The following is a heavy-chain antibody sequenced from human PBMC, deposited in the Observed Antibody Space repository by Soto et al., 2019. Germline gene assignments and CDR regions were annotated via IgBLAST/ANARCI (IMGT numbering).Heavy chain of an antibody. J-gene: IGHJ3*02. CDR3: TTHDPDAFDI. CDR2: IRSKANSYAT. V-gene: IGHV3-73*01. CDR1: GFTFSGSA. Sequence: PGGSLRLSCAASGFTFSGSAMHWVRQASGKGLEWVGRIRSKANSYATAYAASVKGRVTISRDDSKNTAYLQMNSLKIVDTAVYYCTTHDPDAFDIWGQGTMVTVSS.